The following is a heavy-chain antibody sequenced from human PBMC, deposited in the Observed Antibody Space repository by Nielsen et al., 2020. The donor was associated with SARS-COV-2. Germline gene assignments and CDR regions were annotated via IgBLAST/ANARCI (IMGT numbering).Heavy chain of an antibody. V-gene: IGHV4-34*01. CDR1: GGSFNGYH. J-gene: IGHJ4*02. CDR3: ASYQYSTTGTFDY. Sequence: GSLRLSCAVYGGSFNGYHWTWIRQAPGKGLEWIGEIEHNGRTNYNPSLRGRVSLSADISKNQFSLRLSSVTAADTAVYYCASYQYSTTGTFDYWGQGTLVTVSS. D-gene: IGHD1-1*01. CDR2: IEHNGRT.